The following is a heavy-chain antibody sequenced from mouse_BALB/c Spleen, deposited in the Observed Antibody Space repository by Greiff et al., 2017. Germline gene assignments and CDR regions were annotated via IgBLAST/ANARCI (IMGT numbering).Heavy chain of an antibody. V-gene: IGHV5-6-3*01. CDR1: GFTFSSYG. CDR2: INSNGGST. J-gene: IGHJ4*01. D-gene: IGHD2-14*01. Sequence: DVHLVESGGGLVQPGGSLKLSCAASGFTFSSYGMSWVRQTPDKRLELVATINSNGGSTYYPDSVKGRFTISRDNAKNTLYLQMSSLKSEDTAMYYCADYRYDGDAMDYWGQGTSVTVSS. CDR3: ADYRYDGDAMDY.